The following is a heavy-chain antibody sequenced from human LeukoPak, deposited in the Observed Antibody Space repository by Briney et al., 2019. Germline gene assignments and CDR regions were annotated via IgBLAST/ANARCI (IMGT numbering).Heavy chain of an antibody. CDR3: ASRGYSYGGYFDY. J-gene: IGHJ4*02. CDR1: GYTFTSCD. Sequence: ASVKVSCKASGYTFTSCDINWVRQATGQGLEWMGWMNPNSGNTGYAQKFQGRVTITRNTSISTAYMELSSLRSEDTAVYYCASRGYSYGGYFDYWGQGTLVTVSS. D-gene: IGHD5-18*01. V-gene: IGHV1-8*03. CDR2: MNPNSGNT.